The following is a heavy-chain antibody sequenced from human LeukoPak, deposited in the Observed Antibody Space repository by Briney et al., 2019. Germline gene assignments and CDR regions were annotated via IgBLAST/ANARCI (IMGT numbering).Heavy chain of an antibody. V-gene: IGHV4-4*07. J-gene: IGHJ4*02. CDR1: GGSISTYY. Sequence: SETLSLTCTVSGGSISTYYWNWLRQPAGKGLEWIGRIYTSGSTNYNPSLKSRVTMSVDTSKNQFSLKLSSVTAADTAVYYCARSSNSPSLPNDYWGQGTLVTVSS. D-gene: IGHD6-6*01. CDR3: ARSSNSPSLPNDY. CDR2: IYTSGST.